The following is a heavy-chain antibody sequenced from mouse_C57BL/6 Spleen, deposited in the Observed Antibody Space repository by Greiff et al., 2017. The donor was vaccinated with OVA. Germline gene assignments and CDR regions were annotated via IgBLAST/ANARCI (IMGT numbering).Heavy chain of an antibody. J-gene: IGHJ2*01. CDR3: ARFDYDGRSDY. V-gene: IGHV3-6*01. Sequence: EVKLQESGPGLVKPSQSLSLTCSVTGYSITSGYYWNWIRQFPGNKLEWMGYISYDGSNNYNPSLKNRISITRDTSKNQFFLKLNSVTTEDTATYYCARFDYDGRSDYWGQGTTLTVSS. CDR2: ISYDGSN. CDR1: GYSITSGYY. D-gene: IGHD2-4*01.